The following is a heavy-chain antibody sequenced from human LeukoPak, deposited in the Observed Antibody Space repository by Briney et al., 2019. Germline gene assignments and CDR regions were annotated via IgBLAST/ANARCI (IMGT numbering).Heavy chain of an antibody. CDR1: GGSISSSNW. D-gene: IGHD2-21*02. Sequence: SETLSLTCAVSGGSISSSNWWSWVRQPPGKGLEWIGEIYHSGSTNYNPSLKSRVTISVDKSKNQFSLKLSSVTAADTAVYYCARVAYCGGDCYSLVYWSQGTLVTVSS. CDR2: IYHSGST. J-gene: IGHJ4*02. V-gene: IGHV4-4*02. CDR3: ARVAYCGGDCYSLVY.